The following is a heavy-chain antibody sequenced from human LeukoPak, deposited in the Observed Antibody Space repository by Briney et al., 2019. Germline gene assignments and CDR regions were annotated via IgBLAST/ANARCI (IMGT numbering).Heavy chain of an antibody. CDR3: ARGPRSSSWYIRYYFDY. CDR1: GGSISSYY. CDR2: IYTSGST. V-gene: IGHV4-4*07. Sequence: SETLSLTCTVSGGSISSYYWSWIRQPAGKGLEWIGRIYTSGSTNYNPSLKSRVTMSVDTSKNQFSLKLSSVTAADTAVYYCARGPRSSSWYIRYYFDYWGQGTLVTVSS. J-gene: IGHJ4*02. D-gene: IGHD6-13*01.